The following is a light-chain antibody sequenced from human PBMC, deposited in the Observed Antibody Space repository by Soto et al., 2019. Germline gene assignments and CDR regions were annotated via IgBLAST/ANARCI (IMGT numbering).Light chain of an antibody. CDR1: QSVSSSY. V-gene: IGKV3-20*01. J-gene: IGKJ1*01. CDR3: QQYGSSLTWT. Sequence: EIVLTHSPGTLSLSPGERATLSCRASQSVSSSYLAWYQQKPGQAPRLLICGASSRATGIPDRFSGSGSGTDFTLTISRLEPEDFAVYYCQQYGSSLTWTFGQGTKVDVK. CDR2: GAS.